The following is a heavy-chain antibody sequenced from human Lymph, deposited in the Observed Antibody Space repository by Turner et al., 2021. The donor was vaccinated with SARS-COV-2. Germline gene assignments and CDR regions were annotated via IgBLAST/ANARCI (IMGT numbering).Heavy chain of an antibody. D-gene: IGHD2-2*01. CDR2: IIPILAIA. V-gene: IGHV1-69*10. CDR1: GGTFSSYA. Sequence: QVHLVQSGAEVKKPGSSVNVSCKSSGGTFSSYAITWVRQAPGQGLEWMGGIIPILAIANYAQKFQGRVTITADKSTSTAYMELSSLRSEDTAVYYCARDSPYCSSTSCYDPWGQGTLVTVSS. J-gene: IGHJ5*02. CDR3: ARDSPYCSSTSCYDP.